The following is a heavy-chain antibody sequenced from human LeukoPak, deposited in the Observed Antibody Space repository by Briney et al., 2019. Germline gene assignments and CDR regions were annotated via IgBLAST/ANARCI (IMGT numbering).Heavy chain of an antibody. Sequence: SETLSLTCTVSGGSISSYCWSWSWHRPPPGQERVWNVCYSGSTSYNHSLNRRIPISVATSKNQFSLKLSSVTAADTAVYYCARAPYYYDSSGYYSYYYYYYMDGWGKGTTVTVSS. CDR1: GGSISSYC. CDR3: ARAPYYYDSSGYYSYYYYYYMDG. CDR2: VCYSGST. V-gene: IGHV4-59*13. J-gene: IGHJ6*03. D-gene: IGHD3-22*01.